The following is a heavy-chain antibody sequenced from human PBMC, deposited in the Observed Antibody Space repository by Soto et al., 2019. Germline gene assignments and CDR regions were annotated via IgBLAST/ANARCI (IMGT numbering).Heavy chain of an antibody. D-gene: IGHD4-17*01. V-gene: IGHV4-59*01. CDR1: GGSISGYY. CDR3: VSVGNNYGGAFDI. Sequence: PSETRSLTCTVSGGSISGYYWTCIRLSPGKRPEWIGYIYYSGTTNYNPSLRSRVTMSVDTSKNHFSLKMTSVSVADTALYYCVSVGNNYGGAFDIWGQGTMVTV. CDR2: IYYSGTT. J-gene: IGHJ3*02.